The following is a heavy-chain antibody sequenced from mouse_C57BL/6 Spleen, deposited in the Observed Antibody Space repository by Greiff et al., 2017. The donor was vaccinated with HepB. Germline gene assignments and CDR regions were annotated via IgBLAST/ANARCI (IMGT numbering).Heavy chain of an antibody. CDR2: FYPGSGSI. CDR1: GYTFTEYT. V-gene: IGHV1-62-2*01. J-gene: IGHJ2*01. Sequence: QVQLKESGAELVKPGASVKLSCKASGYTFTEYTIHWVKQRSGQGLEWIGWFYPGSGSIKYNEKFKDKATLTADKSSSTVYMELSRLTSEDSAVYFCARHPLGYGSSSYYFDYWGQGTTLTVSS. CDR3: ARHPLGYGSSSYYFDY. D-gene: IGHD1-1*01.